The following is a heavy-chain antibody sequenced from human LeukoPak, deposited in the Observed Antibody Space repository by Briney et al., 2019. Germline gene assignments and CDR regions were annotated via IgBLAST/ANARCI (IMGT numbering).Heavy chain of an antibody. CDR2: ISYDVSDK. V-gene: IGHV3-30*18. CDR1: GFTFTSYG. CDR3: AKDRGSGYNWNDVLDY. J-gene: IGHJ4*02. D-gene: IGHD1-20*01. Sequence: AGGSLRLSCAASGFTFTSYGMHWVRQAPGKGLEWVAVISYDVSDKYYVDSVKGRFTISRDTSKNTLYLQMNSLRAEDTAVYYCAKDRGSGYNWNDVLDYWGQETLVTVSS.